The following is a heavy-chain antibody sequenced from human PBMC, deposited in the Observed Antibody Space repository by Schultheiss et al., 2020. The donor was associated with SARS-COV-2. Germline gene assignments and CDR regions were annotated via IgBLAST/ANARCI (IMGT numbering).Heavy chain of an antibody. CDR2: ISGSGGST. D-gene: IGHD2-2*01. J-gene: IGHJ6*04. CDR3: AREDIVVVPAVDV. Sequence: GGSLRLSCSASGFTFSSYWMHWVRQAPGKGLEWVSAISGSGGSTYYADSVKGRFTISRDNAKNTLYLQMNSLRAEDTAVYYCAREDIVVVPAVDVWGKGTTVTVSS. CDR1: GFTFSSYW. V-gene: IGHV3-74*01.